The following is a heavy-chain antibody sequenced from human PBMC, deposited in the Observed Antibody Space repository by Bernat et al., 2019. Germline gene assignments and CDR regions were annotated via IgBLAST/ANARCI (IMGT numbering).Heavy chain of an antibody. J-gene: IGHJ4*02. CDR1: GFTFSTYV. CDR2: ISHDARDT. CDR3: VGDVDFKIDY. V-gene: IGHV3-74*01. Sequence: EVQLVESGGGLVQPGGSLRLSCAASGFTFSTYVMHWVRQPPGKGLVWISRISHDARDTAYADSVKGRFTISRDNAKNTVHLQMDSLRAEDTALYYCVGDVDFKIDYWGLVTLVTVSS.